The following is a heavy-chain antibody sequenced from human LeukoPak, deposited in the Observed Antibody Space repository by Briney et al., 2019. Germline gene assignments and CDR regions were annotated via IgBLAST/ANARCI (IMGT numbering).Heavy chain of an antibody. Sequence: SETLSLTCTVSGGSISSYYWSWIRQPPGKGLEWIGYIYYSGSTNYNPSLKSRVTISVDTSKNQFSLKLSSVTDADTAVYYCARDGDYGSWYFDLWGRGTLVTVSS. J-gene: IGHJ2*01. CDR3: ARDGDYGSWYFDL. D-gene: IGHD4-17*01. CDR2: IYYSGST. CDR1: GGSISSYY. V-gene: IGHV4-59*01.